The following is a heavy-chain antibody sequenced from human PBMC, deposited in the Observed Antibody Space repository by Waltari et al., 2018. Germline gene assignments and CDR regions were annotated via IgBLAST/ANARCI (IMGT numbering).Heavy chain of an antibody. Sequence: QVQLQPCGAGLLKPSETLSLPCPVYGGSFSAYDWSWIRQPPGKGLEWIGEINHSGSTNYNPSLKSRVTISVDTSKNQFSLKLSSVTAADTAVYYCARGRPSSGWYAPDDYWGQGTLVTVSS. J-gene: IGHJ4*02. V-gene: IGHV4-34*01. CDR3: ARGRPSSGWYAPDDY. CDR2: INHSGST. D-gene: IGHD6-19*01. CDR1: GGSFSAYD.